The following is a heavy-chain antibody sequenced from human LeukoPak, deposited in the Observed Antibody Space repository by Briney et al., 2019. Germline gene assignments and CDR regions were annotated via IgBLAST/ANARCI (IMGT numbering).Heavy chain of an antibody. Sequence: PSETLSLTCAVYGGSLNGHYWSWIRQSPGKGLEWIGEGSDIGGTKFNPSLKSRVSISADTSKNQFSLKLSSVTAADTAVYYCARVGSSSWYDYWGQGTLVTVSS. D-gene: IGHD6-13*01. CDR3: ARVGSSSWYDY. CDR2: GSDIGGT. V-gene: IGHV4-34*01. J-gene: IGHJ4*02. CDR1: GGSLNGHY.